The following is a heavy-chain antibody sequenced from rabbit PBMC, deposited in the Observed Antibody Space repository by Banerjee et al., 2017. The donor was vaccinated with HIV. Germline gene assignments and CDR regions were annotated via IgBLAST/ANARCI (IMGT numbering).Heavy chain of an antibody. D-gene: IGHD6-1*01. CDR3: ARDNAADGNYGHGPFVL. V-gene: IGHV1S40*01. CDR2: IDAGSSGST. Sequence: VRQAPGKGLEWIACIDAGSSGSTYYASWAKGRFTISRTSSTTVTLQLNSLTGADTATYFCARDNAADGNYGHGPFVLRGQGTLVTVS. J-gene: IGHJ3*01.